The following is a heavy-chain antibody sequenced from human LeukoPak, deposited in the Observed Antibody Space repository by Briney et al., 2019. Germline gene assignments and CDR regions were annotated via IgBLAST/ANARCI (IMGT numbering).Heavy chain of an antibody. CDR1: GYSFSNYW. V-gene: IGHV5-51*01. J-gene: IGHJ4*02. CDR3: AVPYGLGSYTFDY. CDR2: VFPGDSDT. Sequence: GESLKISCKASGYSFSNYWIGWVRQMPGKGLEWMEIVFPGDSDTRYSPSFQGQVTISADKSISTAYLQWSSLKASDTAIYYCAVPYGLGSYTFDYWGQGTLVTVSS. D-gene: IGHD3-10*01.